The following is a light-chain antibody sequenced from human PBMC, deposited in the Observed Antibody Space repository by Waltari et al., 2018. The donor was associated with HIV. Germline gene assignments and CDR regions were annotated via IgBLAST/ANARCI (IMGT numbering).Light chain of an antibody. CDR1: SPNIGNND. J-gene: IGLJ2*01. V-gene: IGLV1-51*01. Sequence: QSVLTQSPSVSAAPGQRVTISCSGSSPNIGNNDVYWYQQLPGRAPKVLIYDTDKRPAGIPDRFSASKSGTSASLDITGLQTGDEADYYCATCHTSLRAHVVFGGGTKVTVL. CDR2: DTD. CDR3: ATCHTSLRAHVV.